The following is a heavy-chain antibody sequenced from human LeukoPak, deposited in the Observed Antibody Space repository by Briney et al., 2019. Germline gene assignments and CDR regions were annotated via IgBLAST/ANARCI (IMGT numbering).Heavy chain of an antibody. CDR2: ISSNGGST. V-gene: IGHV3-64*01. D-gene: IGHD4-11*01. CDR1: GFTFSSYA. Sequence: GGSLRLSCAASGFTFSSYAMHWVRQAPGKGLEYVSAISSNGGSTYYANSVKGRFTISRDNSKNTLYLQMGSLRAEDMAVYYCARVSESDYSPPDYWGQGTLVTVSS. CDR3: ARVSESDYSPPDY. J-gene: IGHJ4*02.